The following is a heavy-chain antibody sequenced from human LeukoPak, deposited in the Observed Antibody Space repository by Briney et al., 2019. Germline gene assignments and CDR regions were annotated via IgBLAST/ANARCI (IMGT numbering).Heavy chain of an antibody. V-gene: IGHV1-69*06. D-gene: IGHD2-2*01. J-gene: IGHJ4*02. Sequence: SVRVSCKASGGTFSSYAISWVRHAPGQGLEWMGGIIPIFGTANYAQKFQGRVTITADKSTSTAYMELSSLRSEDTAVYYCARGARDCSSTSCPRALFDYWGQGTLVTVSS. CDR1: GGTFSSYA. CDR2: IIPIFGTA. CDR3: ARGARDCSSTSCPRALFDY.